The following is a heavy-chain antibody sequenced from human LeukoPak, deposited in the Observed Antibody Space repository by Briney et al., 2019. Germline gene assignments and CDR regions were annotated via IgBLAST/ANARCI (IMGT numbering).Heavy chain of an antibody. D-gene: IGHD4/OR15-4a*01. J-gene: IGHJ3*02. Sequence: GGSLRLSCAASGFTFSSYAMHWVRQAPGKGLEWVAVISYDGSNKYYADSVKGRFTISRDSSKNALYLQMNSLRAEDTAVYYCARDGLGTDMVPKPSDAFDIWGQGTMVTVSS. CDR1: GFTFSSYA. V-gene: IGHV3-30-3*01. CDR3: ARDGLGTDMVPKPSDAFDI. CDR2: ISYDGSNK.